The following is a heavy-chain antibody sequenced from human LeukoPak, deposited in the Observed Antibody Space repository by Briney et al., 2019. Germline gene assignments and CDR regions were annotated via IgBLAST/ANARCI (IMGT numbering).Heavy chain of an antibody. CDR1: GGSFSGYY. J-gene: IGHJ4*02. V-gene: IGHV4-34*01. Sequence: SETLSLTCAVYGGSFSGYYWSWIRQPPGKGLEWIGEINHSGSTNYNPSLKSRVTISVDTSKNQLSLKLSSATAADTAVYYCARRLRGYYDSSGYYRHIDYWGQGTLVTVSS. CDR2: INHSGST. CDR3: ARRLRGYYDSSGYYRHIDY. D-gene: IGHD3-22*01.